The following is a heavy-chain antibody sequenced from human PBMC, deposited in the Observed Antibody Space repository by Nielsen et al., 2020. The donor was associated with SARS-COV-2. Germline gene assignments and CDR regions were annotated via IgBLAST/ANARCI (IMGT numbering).Heavy chain of an antibody. D-gene: IGHD3-10*01. J-gene: IGHJ6*02. V-gene: IGHV3-7*01. Sequence: GESLKISCAASGFIFSNAWMSWVRQAPGKGLEWVANIKQDGSEKYYVDSVKGRFTISRDNAKNSLYLQMNSLRAEDTAVYYCARTDYYGSGSFGSAYYYGMDVWGQGTTVTVSS. CDR2: IKQDGSEK. CDR1: GFIFSNAW. CDR3: ARTDYYGSGSFGSAYYYGMDV.